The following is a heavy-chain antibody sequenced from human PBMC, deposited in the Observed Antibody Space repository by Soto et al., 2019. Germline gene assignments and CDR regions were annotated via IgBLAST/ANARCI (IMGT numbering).Heavy chain of an antibody. V-gene: IGHV3-53*01. CDR1: GFTVISNY. CDR2: IYSGGST. CDR3: AREAAAKKGYYYYGMDV. D-gene: IGHD6-13*01. J-gene: IGHJ6*02. Sequence: PWGSLRLSCAASGFTVISNYIIFFRQAAGKGLEWVSVIYSGGSTYYADSVKGRFTISRDNSKNTLYLQMNSLRAEDTAVYYCAREAAAKKGYYYYGMDVWGQGTTVTVSS.